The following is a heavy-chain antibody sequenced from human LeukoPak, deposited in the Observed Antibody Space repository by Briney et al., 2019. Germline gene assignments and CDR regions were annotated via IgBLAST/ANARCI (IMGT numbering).Heavy chain of an antibody. CDR2: INPNSGGT. CDR1: GYSFTGYY. D-gene: IGHD3-10*01. V-gene: IGHV1-2*02. J-gene: IGHJ4*02. CDR3: ARVSYYGSGSYYGNSDFDY. Sequence: ASVKVSCKTSGYSFTGYYMHWVRQAPGQGLEWMGWINPNSGGTNYAQKFQGRVTMTRDTSISTAYMELSRLRSDDTAVYYCARVSYYGSGSYYGNSDFDYWGQGTLVTVPS.